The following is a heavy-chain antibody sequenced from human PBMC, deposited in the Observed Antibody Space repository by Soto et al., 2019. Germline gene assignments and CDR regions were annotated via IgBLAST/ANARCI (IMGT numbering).Heavy chain of an antibody. D-gene: IGHD6-6*01. CDR1: GYTLTELS. CDR3: ATSNSSSPAYYYYGMDV. CDR2: FDPEDGET. J-gene: IGHJ6*02. Sequence: ASVKVSCKVSGYTLTELSMHWVRQAPGKGLEWMGGFDPEDGETIYAQKFQGRVTMTEDTSTDTAYMELSSLRSEDTAVYYCATSNSSSPAYYYYGMDVWGQGTTVTVSS. V-gene: IGHV1-24*01.